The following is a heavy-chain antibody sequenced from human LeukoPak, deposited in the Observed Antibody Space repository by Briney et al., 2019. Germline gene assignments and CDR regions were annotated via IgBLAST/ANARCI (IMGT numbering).Heavy chain of an antibody. CDR1: GDSINSRSYY. CDR3: ARGGSGISNAFDI. D-gene: IGHD3-10*01. V-gene: IGHV4-61*05. CDR2: LYYSGST. J-gene: IGHJ3*02. Sequence: TSETLSLTCTVSGDSINSRSYYWGWIRQPPGKGLEWIGYLYYSGSTNSNPSLKSRVTMSVDTSKNQFSLKLRSVTAADTAVYYCARGGSGISNAFDIWGQGTMVTVSS.